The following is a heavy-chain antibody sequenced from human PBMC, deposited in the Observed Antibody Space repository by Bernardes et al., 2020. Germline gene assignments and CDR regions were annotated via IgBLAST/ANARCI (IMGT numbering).Heavy chain of an antibody. Sequence: SDPLSLTCAVYGGSFSGYYWSWIRQPPGKGLEWIGEINHSGSTNYNPSLKSRVTISVDTSKNQFSLKLSSVTAADTAVYYCARGRRLAARSPLSVTSPMDVWGKGTTVTVSS. D-gene: IGHD6-6*01. V-gene: IGHV4-34*01. CDR1: GGSFSGYY. J-gene: IGHJ6*03. CDR3: ARGRRLAARSPLSVTSPMDV. CDR2: INHSGST.